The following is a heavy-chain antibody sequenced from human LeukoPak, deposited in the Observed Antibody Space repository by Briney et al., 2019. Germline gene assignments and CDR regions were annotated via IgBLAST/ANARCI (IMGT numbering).Heavy chain of an antibody. J-gene: IGHJ4*02. V-gene: IGHV3-48*01. D-gene: IGHD1-26*01. CDR1: GFTFSSYS. Sequence: GGSLRLSCAASGFTFSSYSMTWVRQAPGKGLEWVSYISSSSSTIYYADSVKGRFTISRDNAKNSLYLQMNSLRAEDTAVYYCARDWDVVGATGYFDYWGQGTLVTVSS. CDR3: ARDWDVVGATGYFDY. CDR2: ISSSSSTI.